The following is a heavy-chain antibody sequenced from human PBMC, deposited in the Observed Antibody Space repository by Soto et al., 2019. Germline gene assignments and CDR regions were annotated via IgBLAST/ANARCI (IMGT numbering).Heavy chain of an antibody. CDR1: GGTFSSYA. D-gene: IGHD2-2*01. Sequence: GASVKVSCKASGGTFSSYAISWVRQAPGQGLERMGGIIPIFGTANYAQKFQGRVTITADESTSTAYMELSSLRSEDTAVYYCARDLEFDIVVVPDRAHYYYYGMDVWGQGTTVTVSS. V-gene: IGHV1-69*13. CDR3: ARDLEFDIVVVPDRAHYYYYGMDV. J-gene: IGHJ6*02. CDR2: IIPIFGTA.